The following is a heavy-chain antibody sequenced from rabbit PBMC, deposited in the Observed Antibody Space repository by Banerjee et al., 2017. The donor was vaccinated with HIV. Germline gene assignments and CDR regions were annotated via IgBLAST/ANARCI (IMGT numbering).Heavy chain of an antibody. CDR1: GFSFSSDYD. J-gene: IGHJ4*01. Sequence: QSLEESGGGLVKPGASLTLTCKASGFSFSSDYDMCWVRQAPGKGLEWIGCIYVGSSEGTYYASWARGRFTISKTSSTTVTLQMTSLTAADTATYFCTRRGLGGYGFNLWGPGTLVTVS. CDR3: TRRGLGGYGFNL. V-gene: IGHV1S40*01. D-gene: IGHD1-1*01. CDR2: IYVGSSEGT.